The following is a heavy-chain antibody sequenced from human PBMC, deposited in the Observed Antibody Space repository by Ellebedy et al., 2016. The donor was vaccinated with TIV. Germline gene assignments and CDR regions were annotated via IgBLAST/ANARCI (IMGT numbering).Heavy chain of an antibody. Sequence: MPGGSLRLSCTVSGGSISSYYWSWIRQPPGKGLEWIGYIYYSGSTNYNPSLKSRVTISVDTSKNQFSLKLSSVTAADTAVYYCARLGYNWNDAAGAFDIWGQGTMVTVSS. V-gene: IGHV4-59*08. CDR3: ARLGYNWNDAAGAFDI. CDR2: IYYSGST. CDR1: GGSISSYY. D-gene: IGHD1-20*01. J-gene: IGHJ3*02.